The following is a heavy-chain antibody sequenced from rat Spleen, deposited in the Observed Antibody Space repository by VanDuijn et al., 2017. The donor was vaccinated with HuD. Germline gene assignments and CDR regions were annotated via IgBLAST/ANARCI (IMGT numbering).Heavy chain of an antibody. Sequence: EVQLVESDGGLVQPGRSLKLSCAASGFIFSDYYMAWVRLAPTKGLEWVATISHDGSNTYYRDSVQGRFTFSRDNAKSTLYLQMDSLRSEDTATYYCAREIRHYFDYWGQGVMVTVSS. J-gene: IGHJ2*01. CDR1: GFIFSDYY. CDR3: AREIRHYFDY. CDR2: ISHDGSNT. V-gene: IGHV5-29*01.